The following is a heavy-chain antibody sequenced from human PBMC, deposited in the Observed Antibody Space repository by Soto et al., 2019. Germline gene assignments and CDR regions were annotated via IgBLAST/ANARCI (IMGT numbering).Heavy chain of an antibody. CDR3: ARSWGGELVT. Sequence: EVQLVESGGGLVQPGGSLRLSCAASGFTFSDYWMHWVRQAPGKGLVWVSRLKSDGSSTSYADSVKGRFTIYRDNARSTLFLQMNSLRAEDTAVYYCARSWGGELVTWGLGTLVIVSS. CDR1: GFTFSDYW. J-gene: IGHJ5*02. D-gene: IGHD3-16*01. V-gene: IGHV3-74*01. CDR2: LKSDGSST.